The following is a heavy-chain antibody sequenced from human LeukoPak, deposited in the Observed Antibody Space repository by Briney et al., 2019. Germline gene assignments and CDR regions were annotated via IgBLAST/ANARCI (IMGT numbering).Heavy chain of an antibody. CDR2: IRQDGSQK. Sequence: PGGSLRLSCAASGFTFSSYWMSWVRQAPGKGLEWVATIRQDGSQKYYVDSVKGRFTISRDNAKNSLYLQMNSLRAEDTALYYCAKDMGYLGIAAAGVEWVGFDYWGQGTLVTVSS. CDR3: AKDMGYLGIAAAGVEWVGFDY. CDR1: GFTFSSYW. J-gene: IGHJ4*02. D-gene: IGHD6-13*01. V-gene: IGHV3-7*03.